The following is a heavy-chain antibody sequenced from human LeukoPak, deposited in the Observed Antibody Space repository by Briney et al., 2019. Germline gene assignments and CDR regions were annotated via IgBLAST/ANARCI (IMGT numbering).Heavy chain of an antibody. CDR1: GGPLSSSYC. Sequence: SETLSLTCTVSGGPLSSSYCWGWIRHTPGRGLEWIGSIHYSGSTYYNPSLKSRVTISVDTSRNQFSLKLRSVTAADTAVYYCARLPYSHYSDSSGYFDHWGQGTLFTVSS. D-gene: IGHD3-22*01. CDR3: ARLPYSHYSDSSGYFDH. CDR2: IHYSGST. V-gene: IGHV4-39*01. J-gene: IGHJ4*02.